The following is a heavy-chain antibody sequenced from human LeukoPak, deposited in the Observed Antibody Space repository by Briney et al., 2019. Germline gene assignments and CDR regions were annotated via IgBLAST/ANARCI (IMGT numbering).Heavy chain of an antibody. CDR3: ARQIGFITMVRGVTAEYFQH. CDR1: GGSISSSSYY. V-gene: IGHV4-39*01. J-gene: IGHJ1*01. CDR2: IYYSGST. Sequence: PSETLSLTCTVSGGSISSSSYYWGWLRQPPGKGLEWIGSIYYSGSTYYNPSLKSRVTVSVDTSKNQFSLKLSSVTAADTAVYYCARQIGFITMVRGVTAEYFQHWGQGTLVTVSS. D-gene: IGHD3-10*01.